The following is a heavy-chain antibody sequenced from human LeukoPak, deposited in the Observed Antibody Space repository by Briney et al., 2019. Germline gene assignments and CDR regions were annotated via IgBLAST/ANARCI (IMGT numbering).Heavy chain of an antibody. V-gene: IGHV5-51*01. D-gene: IGHD5-24*01. CDR1: GYTFTSYW. CDR3: ATHPGGLQSGFDN. CDR2: IHPGDSDT. Sequence: GESLKISCKGSGYTFTSYWIGWVRQMPGKGLEYMGIIHPGDSDTRYSPSFQGQVTISVDRSSATAYLQWSRLRASDTAMYYCATHPGGLQSGFDNWGQGTLVTVSS. J-gene: IGHJ4*02.